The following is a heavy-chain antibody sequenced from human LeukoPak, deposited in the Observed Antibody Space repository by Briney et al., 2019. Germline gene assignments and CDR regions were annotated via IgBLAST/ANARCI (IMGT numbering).Heavy chain of an antibody. CDR2: IYSGGST. V-gene: IGHV3-53*01. J-gene: IGHJ4*02. CDR3: ARTPRGTDFADYFDY. D-gene: IGHD1-1*01. CDR1: GFTVSSNY. Sequence: PGGSLRLSCAASGFTVSSNYMSWVRQAPGKGLEWVSVIYSGGSTYYADSVKGRFTISRDNSKNTLYLQMNSLRAEDTAVYYCARTPRGTDFADYFDYWGQGTLVTVSS.